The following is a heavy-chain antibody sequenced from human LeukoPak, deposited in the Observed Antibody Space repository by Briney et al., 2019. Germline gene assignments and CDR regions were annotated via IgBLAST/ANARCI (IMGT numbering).Heavy chain of an antibody. Sequence: PSETLSLTCAVSGDSIRRSSWWTWVRQTPGKGLEWIGEINHSGSTNYNPSLKSRVTISVDTSKNQFSLKLSSVTAADTAVYYCARRGAAAGDYWGQGTLVTVSS. CDR3: ARRGAAAGDY. CDR2: INHSGST. J-gene: IGHJ4*02. V-gene: IGHV4-4*02. D-gene: IGHD6-13*01. CDR1: GDSIRRSSW.